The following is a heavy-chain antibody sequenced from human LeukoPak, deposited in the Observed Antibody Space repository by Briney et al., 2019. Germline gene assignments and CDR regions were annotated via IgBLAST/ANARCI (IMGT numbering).Heavy chain of an antibody. V-gene: IGHV3-23*01. CDR2: IVGSGVTT. CDR3: AKGLAVAGNGFDY. Sequence: GGTLRLSCVASGFTFSNYGMNWVRQAPGKGLEWVSGIVGSGVTTYYADSVKGRFTISRDNSKNTLYLHMNSLRAEDTAIYYCAKGLAVAGNGFDYWGQGALVTVSS. CDR1: GFTFSNYG. D-gene: IGHD6-19*01. J-gene: IGHJ4*02.